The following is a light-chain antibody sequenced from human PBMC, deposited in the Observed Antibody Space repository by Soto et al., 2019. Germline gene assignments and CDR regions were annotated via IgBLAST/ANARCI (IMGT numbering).Light chain of an antibody. Sequence: DIQVTQSPSTLSGSVGDRVTITCRSSQTISSWLAWYQQKPGKAPKLLIYKASTLKSGVPSRFSGSGSGTEFTLTISSLRPDDFATYYCQQYNSYWTFGQGTKVDIK. CDR2: KAS. CDR3: QQYNSYWT. V-gene: IGKV1-5*03. CDR1: QTISSW. J-gene: IGKJ1*01.